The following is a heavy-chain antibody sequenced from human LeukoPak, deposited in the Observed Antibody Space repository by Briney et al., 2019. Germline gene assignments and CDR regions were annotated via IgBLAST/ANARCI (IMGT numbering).Heavy chain of an antibody. Sequence: ASVKVSCKASGYTFTSYYIYWMRQAHGHGLDWMGITNPSGGRTNYAHKFQGRVTMTKDMSTSTVYMELSSLRSEDTAVYYCARGAHVRMYDSNHNCFDPWGQGTLVTVSS. D-gene: IGHD3-22*01. CDR2: TNPSGGRT. CDR3: ARGAHVRMYDSNHNCFDP. J-gene: IGHJ5*02. CDR1: GYTFTSYY. V-gene: IGHV1-46*01.